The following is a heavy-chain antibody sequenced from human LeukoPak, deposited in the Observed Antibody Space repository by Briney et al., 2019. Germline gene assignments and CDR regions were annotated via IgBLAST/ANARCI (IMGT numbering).Heavy chain of an antibody. D-gene: IGHD4-11*01. CDR2: IIPIFGTA. J-gene: IGHJ4*02. V-gene: IGHV1-69*13. Sequence: SVKVSCKASGGTFSSYAISWVRQAHGQGLEWMGGIIPIFGTANYAQKFQGRVTITADESTSTAYMELSSLRSEDTAVYYCARGGYSNYPRWDYWGQGTLVTVSS. CDR1: GGTFSSYA. CDR3: ARGGYSNYPRWDY.